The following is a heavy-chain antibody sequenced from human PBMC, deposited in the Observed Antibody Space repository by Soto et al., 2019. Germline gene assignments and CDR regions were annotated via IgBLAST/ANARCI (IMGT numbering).Heavy chain of an antibody. D-gene: IGHD3-10*01. V-gene: IGHV1-3*01. CDR3: ARTMVRGVIITRTEDYYYYGMDV. CDR1: GYTFTSYA. J-gene: IGHJ6*02. Sequence: QVQLVQSGAEVKKPGASVKVSCKASGYTFTSYAMHWVRQAPGQRLEWMGWINAGNGNTKYSQKLQGRVTITRDTSASPAYMELSSLRSEDTAVYYCARTMVRGVIITRTEDYYYYGMDVWGQGTTVTVSS. CDR2: INAGNGNT.